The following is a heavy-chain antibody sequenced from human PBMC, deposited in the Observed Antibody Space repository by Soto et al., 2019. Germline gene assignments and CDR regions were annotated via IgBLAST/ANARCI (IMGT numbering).Heavy chain of an antibody. V-gene: IGHV3-74*01. D-gene: IGHD3-10*01. Sequence: EVQLVESGGGLVQPGGSLRLSCAASGFTFSNYWMHWVRQAPGKGLVWVSRIKSDGSSISYADPVKGRCTISRDNARNTLYLQMNSLRAEDTAVYYCARGGFSGSGSYIQGDYWGQGTLVTVSS. CDR2: IKSDGSSI. CDR1: GFTFSNYW. CDR3: ARGGFSGSGSYIQGDY. J-gene: IGHJ4*02.